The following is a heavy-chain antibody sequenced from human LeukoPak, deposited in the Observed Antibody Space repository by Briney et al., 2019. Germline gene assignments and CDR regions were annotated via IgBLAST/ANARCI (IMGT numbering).Heavy chain of an antibody. J-gene: IGHJ6*03. Sequence: GGSLRLSCAASGFTFSGSAMHWVRQASGKGLEWVGRIRSKANSYATAYAASVKGRFTISRDDSKNTAYLQMNSLKTEDTAVYYCTEYYYDSSGYYSDADYYMDVWGKGTTVTVSS. CDR1: GFTFSGSA. D-gene: IGHD3-22*01. V-gene: IGHV3-73*01. CDR2: IRSKANSYAT. CDR3: TEYYYDSSGYYSDADYYMDV.